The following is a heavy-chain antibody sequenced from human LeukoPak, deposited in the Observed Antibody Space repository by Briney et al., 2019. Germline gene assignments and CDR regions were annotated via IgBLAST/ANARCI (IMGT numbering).Heavy chain of an antibody. D-gene: IGHD5-18*01. CDR3: ARAYSYGYLT. J-gene: IGHJ4*02. V-gene: IGHV3-74*01. CDR1: GFTFSSYS. Sequence: PGGSLRLSCAASGFTFSSYSMHWVRQTPGKGLVWVSRIYIDGSGTWYADSVKGRFTISRDNAKNTLYLQMSSLRADDTAVSYCARAYSYGYLTWGQGTLVTVSS. CDR2: IYIDGSGT.